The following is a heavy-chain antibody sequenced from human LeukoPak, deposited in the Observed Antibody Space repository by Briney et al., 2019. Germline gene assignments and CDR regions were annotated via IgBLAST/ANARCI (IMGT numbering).Heavy chain of an antibody. CDR1: GFTFDDYA. CDR2: ISWNSGSI. D-gene: IGHD1-26*01. J-gene: IGHJ6*02. V-gene: IGHV3-9*01. Sequence: QPGRSLRLSCAASGFTFDDYAMHWVRQAPGKGLEWVSGISWNSGSIGYADSVKGRFTISRDNAKNSLYLQMNSLRAGDTALYYCAKDIRGELLAYGMDVWGQGTTVTVSS. CDR3: AKDIRGELLAYGMDV.